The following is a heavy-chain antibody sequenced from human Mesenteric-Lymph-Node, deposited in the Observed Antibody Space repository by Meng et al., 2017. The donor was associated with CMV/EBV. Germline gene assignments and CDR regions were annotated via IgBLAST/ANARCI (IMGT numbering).Heavy chain of an antibody. Sequence: FSNAWMSWVRQAPGKGLEWVGRIKSKTDGGTTDYAAPVKGRFTISRDDSKNTLYLQMNSLKTEDTAVYYCTTEGLGHGYSGYDTLFDYWGQGTLVTVSS. V-gene: IGHV3-15*01. D-gene: IGHD5-12*01. CDR1: FSNAW. CDR3: TTEGLGHGYSGYDTLFDY. CDR2: IKSKTDGGTT. J-gene: IGHJ4*02.